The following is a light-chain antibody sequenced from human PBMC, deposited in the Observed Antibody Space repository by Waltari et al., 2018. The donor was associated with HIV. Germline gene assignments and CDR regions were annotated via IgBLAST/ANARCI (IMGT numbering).Light chain of an antibody. CDR3: AAWDSNLSRVV. J-gene: IGLJ2*01. V-gene: IGLV1-51*01. Sequence: QSVLTQPPSVSAAPGQRVTISCSGSSSNIGKNFVSWYQSFPGAAPKLVFSDTGIRPSDRDRFSGSKSATSATLDITGLQTGDEAFYYCAAWDSNLSRVVFGGGTKVTVL. CDR1: SSNIGKNF. CDR2: DTG.